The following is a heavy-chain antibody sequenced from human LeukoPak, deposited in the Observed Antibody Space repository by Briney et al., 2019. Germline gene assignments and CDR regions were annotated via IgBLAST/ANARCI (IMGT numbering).Heavy chain of an antibody. CDR2: ISWNSGSI. CDR1: GFTFDDYA. CDR3: ARVRGGDYGDYVIDY. V-gene: IGHV3-9*01. D-gene: IGHD4-17*01. Sequence: GRSLRLSCAASGFTFDDYAMHWVRQAPGKGLEWVSGISWNSGSIGYADSVKGRFTISRDNAKNSLYLQMNSLRAEDTAVYYCARVRGGDYGDYVIDYWGQGTLVTVSS. J-gene: IGHJ4*02.